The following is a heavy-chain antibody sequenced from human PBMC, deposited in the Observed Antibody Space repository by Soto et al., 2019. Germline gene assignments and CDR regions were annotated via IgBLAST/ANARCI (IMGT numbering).Heavy chain of an antibody. V-gene: IGHV1-18*01. CDR1: GYSFTNND. Sequence: ASVKVSCKASGYSFTNNDVSWVRQATGQGLEWMGWMSAYNGNTNYAQKLQGRVTMTTDTSTSTAYMELRSLRSDDTAVYYCARWVDCSGGSCYPNWFDPWGQGTLVTVSS. D-gene: IGHD2-15*01. CDR2: MSAYNGNT. CDR3: ARWVDCSGGSCYPNWFDP. J-gene: IGHJ5*02.